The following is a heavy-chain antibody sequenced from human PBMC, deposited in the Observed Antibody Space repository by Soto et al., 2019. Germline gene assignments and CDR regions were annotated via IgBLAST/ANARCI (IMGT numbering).Heavy chain of an antibody. CDR2: IMPIFGTA. CDR1: GGTFSNYA. D-gene: IGHD2-8*02. CDR3: ARARGSVIYALPDAFNI. J-gene: IGHJ3*02. V-gene: IGHV1-69*01. Sequence: QVQLVQSGAEVKKPGSSVKVSCKTSGGTFSNYALSWVRQAPGQGLEWMGAIMPIFGTANYAQKFQGRATITADESTSTASRALNSLRFEDTAIYYCARARGSVIYALPDAFNIWGQGTLVTVSS.